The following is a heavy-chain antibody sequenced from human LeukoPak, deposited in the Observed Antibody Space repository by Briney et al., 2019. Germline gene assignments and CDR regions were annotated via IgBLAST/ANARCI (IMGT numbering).Heavy chain of an antibody. V-gene: IGHV3-53*01. CDR2: IYSGGST. Sequence: GGSLRLSCAASGFPFINYAMTWVRQAPGKGLEWVSVIYSGGSTYYADSVKGRFTISRDNSKNTLYLQMNSLRAEDTAVYYCARGGGLDAFDIWGQGTMVTVSS. D-gene: IGHD3-16*01. CDR1: GFPFINYA. J-gene: IGHJ3*02. CDR3: ARGGGLDAFDI.